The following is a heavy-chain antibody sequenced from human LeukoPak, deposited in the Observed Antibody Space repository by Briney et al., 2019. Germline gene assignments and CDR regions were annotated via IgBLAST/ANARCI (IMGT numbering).Heavy chain of an antibody. CDR1: GYSISSGYY. Sequence: SETLSLTCTVSGYSISSGYYWGWIRQPPGKGLEWIGSIYHSGSTNYNPSLKSRVTISVDTSKNQFSLKLSSVTAADTAVYYCASRPRGAAAANYYFDYWGQGTLVTVSS. CDR3: ASRPRGAAAANYYFDY. V-gene: IGHV4-38-2*02. D-gene: IGHD6-25*01. J-gene: IGHJ4*02. CDR2: IYHSGST.